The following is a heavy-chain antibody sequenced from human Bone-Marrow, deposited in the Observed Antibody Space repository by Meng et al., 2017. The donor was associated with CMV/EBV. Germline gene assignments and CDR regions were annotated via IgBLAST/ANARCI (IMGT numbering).Heavy chain of an antibody. V-gene: IGHV4-34*01. CDR2: IKHSGST. J-gene: IGHJ5*02. CDR1: GGSSSGYY. Sequence: GPRRLSCPVYGGSSSGYYWSWIRQPPGKGLEWIGEIKHSGSTNYNPSLKSRDTISVDTSKNQFSLKLSSVTAADTAVYYLARGFRYSYGSNGGWLDAWGQGTLVTVSS. D-gene: IGHD5-18*01. CDR3: ARGFRYSYGSNGGWLDA.